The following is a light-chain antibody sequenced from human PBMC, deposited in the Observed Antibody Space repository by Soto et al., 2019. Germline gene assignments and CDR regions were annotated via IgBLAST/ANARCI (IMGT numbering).Light chain of an antibody. CDR1: SSNIGSNT. J-gene: IGLJ2*01. V-gene: IGLV1-44*01. CDR2: SSN. CDR3: AAWDDSLNGVV. Sequence: QSVLTQSPSASGTPGQRVTISCSGSSSNIGSNTVSWYQQLPGTAPKLLIYSSNQRPSGVPDRFSGSKSGTSASLVVSGLQSEDEADYYCAAWDDSLNGVVFGGGTKLTVL.